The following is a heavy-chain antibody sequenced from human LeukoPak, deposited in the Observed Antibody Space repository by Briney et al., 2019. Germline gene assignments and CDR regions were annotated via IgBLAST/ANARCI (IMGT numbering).Heavy chain of an antibody. J-gene: IGHJ6*03. D-gene: IGHD1-1*01. Sequence: GGSLRLSCEGSGFTFSTSWMHWVRQAPGKGLVWVSRIDSDGSRITYADSVKGRFTISRDNAKNSLYLQMNSLRVEDTAIYYCARDPYNGAYSEGYYYYYMDVWGKGTTVTVSS. CDR1: GFTFSTSW. CDR3: ARDPYNGAYSEGYYYYYMDV. CDR2: IDSDGSRI. V-gene: IGHV3-74*03.